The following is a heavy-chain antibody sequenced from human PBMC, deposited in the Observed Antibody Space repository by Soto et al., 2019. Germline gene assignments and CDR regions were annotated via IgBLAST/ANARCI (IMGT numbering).Heavy chain of an antibody. CDR3: AKSPISSGGTLRYFDY. Sequence: PGGSLRLSCAASGFTFISYVMSWGRQAPGKGLKWVSASGGSSGSTYYADSVVGRFTISRDNSKNTLFLQMNSLRAEDTAVYYCAKSPISSGGTLRYFDYWGQGTLVTVSS. V-gene: IGHV3-23*01. CDR2: SGGSSGST. J-gene: IGHJ4*02. D-gene: IGHD2-15*01. CDR1: GFTFISYV.